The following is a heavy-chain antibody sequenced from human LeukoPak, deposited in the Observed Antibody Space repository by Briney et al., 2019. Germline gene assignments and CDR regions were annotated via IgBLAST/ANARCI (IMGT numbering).Heavy chain of an antibody. J-gene: IGHJ6*02. CDR3: ARGAVTTSYYYYGMDV. Sequence: ASVKVSCKASGYTFTSYAMNWVRQAPGQGLEWMGWINTNTGNPTYAQGFTGRFVFSLDTSVSTAYLQISSLKAEDTAVYYCARGAVTTSYYYYGMDVWGQGTTVTVSS. CDR1: GYTFTSYA. V-gene: IGHV7-4-1*02. CDR2: INTNTGNP. D-gene: IGHD4-17*01.